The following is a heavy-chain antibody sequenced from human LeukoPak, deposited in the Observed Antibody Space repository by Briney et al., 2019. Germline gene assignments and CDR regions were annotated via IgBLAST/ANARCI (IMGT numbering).Heavy chain of an antibody. D-gene: IGHD3-3*01. CDR1: GYTFTSYY. V-gene: IGHV1-46*01. Sequence: ASVKVSCKASGYTFTSYYMHWVRQAPGQGLEWMGIINPSGGSTSYTQKFQGRVTMTRDTSTSTVYMELSSLRSEDTAVYYCAREPFRSGAERDSVDYWGQGTLVTVSS. CDR2: INPSGGST. CDR3: AREPFRSGAERDSVDY. J-gene: IGHJ4*02.